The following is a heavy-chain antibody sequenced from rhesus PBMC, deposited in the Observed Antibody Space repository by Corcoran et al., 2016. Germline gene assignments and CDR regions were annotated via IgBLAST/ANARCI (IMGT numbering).Heavy chain of an antibody. Sequence: QLQLQESGPGLVKPSETLSVTCAVSGGSISSSYWSWIRQAPGKGLEWFGYIYGSGSSTNYNPSLKSRVTLSVDTSKNQLSLKLSSVATADTAVYYCARDGIVGAFDYWGQGVLVTVSS. D-gene: IGHD1-44*02. J-gene: IGHJ4*01. CDR2: IYGSGSST. CDR1: GGSISSSY. CDR3: ARDGIVGAFDY. V-gene: IGHV4-169*02.